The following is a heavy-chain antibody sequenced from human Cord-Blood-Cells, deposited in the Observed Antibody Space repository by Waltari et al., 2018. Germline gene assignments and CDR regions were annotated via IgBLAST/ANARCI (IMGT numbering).Heavy chain of an antibody. CDR2: INPNSGGT. V-gene: IGHV1-2*04. D-gene: IGHD5-18*01. CDR1: GYTFTGYY. CDR3: ARTPFKGMVNYYFDY. Sequence: QVQLVQSGAEVKKPGASVKVSCKASGYTFTGYYMHWVRQAPGQGLEWMGWINPNSGGTNYAQKFQGWVTMTRDTSISTAYMELSRLRSDDTVVYYCARTPFKGMVNYYFDYWGQGTLVTVSS. J-gene: IGHJ4*02.